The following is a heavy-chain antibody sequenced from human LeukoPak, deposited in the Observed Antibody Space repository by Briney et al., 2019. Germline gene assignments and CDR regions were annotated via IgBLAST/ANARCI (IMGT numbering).Heavy chain of an antibody. V-gene: IGHV3-30*18. J-gene: IGHJ4*02. CDR1: GFTFGSYA. CDR2: ISYDGSNK. CDR3: AKPYNYGVRDVHFDY. D-gene: IGHD4-17*01. Sequence: PGRSPRLSCAASGFTFGSYAMHWVRQAPGKGLEWVAVISYDGSNKYYVDSVKGRFTISRDNSKNTLYLQMDSLRAEDTAVYFCAKPYNYGVRDVHFDYWGQGTLVAVSS.